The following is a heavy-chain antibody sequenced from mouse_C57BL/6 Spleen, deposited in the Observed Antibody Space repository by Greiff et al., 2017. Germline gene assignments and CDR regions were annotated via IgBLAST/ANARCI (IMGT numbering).Heavy chain of an antibody. J-gene: IGHJ2*01. CDR1: GYTFTSYW. CDR3: AREGPGYFDY. CDR2: IHPNSGST. Sequence: VQLQQSGAELVKPGASVKLSCKASGYTFTSYWMHWVRQRPGQGLEWIGMIHPNSGSTNYNEKFKSKATLTVDKSSSTAYMQLSSLTSEDSAVYYCAREGPGYFDYWGQGTTLTVSS. V-gene: IGHV1-64*01.